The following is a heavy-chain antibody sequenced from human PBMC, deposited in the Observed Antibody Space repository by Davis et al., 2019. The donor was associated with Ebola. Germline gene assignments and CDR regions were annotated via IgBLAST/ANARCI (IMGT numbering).Heavy chain of an antibody. CDR3: ARASRYYYGSGRTNWFDP. CDR1: GGSFSGYY. V-gene: IGHV4-34*01. D-gene: IGHD3-10*01. J-gene: IGHJ5*02. CDR2: INHSGST. Sequence: SETLSLTCAVFGGSFSGYYWSWIRQPPGKGLEWIGEINHSGSTNYNPSLKSRVTISVDTSKNQFSLKLSSVTAADTAVYYCARASRYYYGSGRTNWFDPWGQGTLVTVSS.